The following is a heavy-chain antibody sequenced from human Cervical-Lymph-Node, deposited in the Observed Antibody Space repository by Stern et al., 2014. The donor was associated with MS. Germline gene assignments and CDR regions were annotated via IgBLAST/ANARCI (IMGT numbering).Heavy chain of an antibody. D-gene: IGHD1-1*01. Sequence: QLQLQESGPGLVKPSETLSLTCAVSGGSIGSNHWWHWVRQPPGKGLEWMGEIYRSGSTNYNPSLKSRVTISLDKSNNQVPLKLFSVTAADTAVYYCARDLPGVTTQDVWGQGTTVTVSS. CDR3: ARDLPGVTTQDV. CDR1: GGSIGSNHW. V-gene: IGHV4-4*02. J-gene: IGHJ6*02. CDR2: IYRSGST.